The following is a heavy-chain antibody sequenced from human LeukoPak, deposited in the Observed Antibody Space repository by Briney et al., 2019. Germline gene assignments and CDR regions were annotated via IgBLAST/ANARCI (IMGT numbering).Heavy chain of an antibody. D-gene: IGHD6-6*01. CDR1: GFTFTTYT. V-gene: IGHV3-23*01. Sequence: PGGSLRLSCAASGFTFTTYTMNWVRQAPGKGLEWVSGITGSDGTTYYADSVKGRFTISRDNSKNTLSLQMNSLRAEDTAVYYCARDLSIAARGGIWGQGTMVTVSS. CDR2: ITGSDGTT. J-gene: IGHJ3*02. CDR3: ARDLSIAARGGI.